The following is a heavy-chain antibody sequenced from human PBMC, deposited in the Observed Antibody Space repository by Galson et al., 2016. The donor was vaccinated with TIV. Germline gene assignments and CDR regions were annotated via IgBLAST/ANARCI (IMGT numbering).Heavy chain of an antibody. CDR1: GFIFTNAW. CDR3: ATGGYFLDY. Sequence: SLRLSCAASGFIFTNAWMNWVRQVPGKGLEWVGRIKSKYDGGTTDYAAPVNGRFTVSRDDSRNTVFLQMNRLTTEDTAVYYCATGGYFLDYWGRGTLVTVSS. CDR2: IKSKYDGGTT. V-gene: IGHV3-15*07. J-gene: IGHJ4*02. D-gene: IGHD5-18*01.